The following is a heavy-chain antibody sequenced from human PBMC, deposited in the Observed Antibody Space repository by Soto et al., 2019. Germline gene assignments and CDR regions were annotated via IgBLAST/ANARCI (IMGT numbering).Heavy chain of an antibody. D-gene: IGHD2-21*02. V-gene: IGHV4-39*01. Sequence: SETLSLICTVSGGSISSSSYYWGWIRQPPGKGLEWIGSIYYSGSTYYNPSLKSRVTISVDTSKNQFSLKLSSVTAADTAVYYCARHGIVVVTAIPHFDYWGQGTLVTSPQ. J-gene: IGHJ4*02. CDR3: ARHGIVVVTAIPHFDY. CDR1: GGSISSSSYY. CDR2: IYYSGST.